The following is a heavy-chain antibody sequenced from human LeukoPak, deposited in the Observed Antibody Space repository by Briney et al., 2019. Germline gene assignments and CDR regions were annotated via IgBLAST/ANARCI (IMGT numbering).Heavy chain of an antibody. Sequence: GGSLRLSCAASGFTFSSYGMHWVRQAPGKGLEWVAFIRYDGSNKYYADSVKGRFTISRDNSKNTLYLQMNSLRAEDTAVYYCAKGIRYFDWPNSLDYWGQGTLVTVSS. CDR2: IRYDGSNK. V-gene: IGHV3-30*02. D-gene: IGHD3-9*01. CDR3: AKGIRYFDWPNSLDY. CDR1: GFTFSSYG. J-gene: IGHJ4*02.